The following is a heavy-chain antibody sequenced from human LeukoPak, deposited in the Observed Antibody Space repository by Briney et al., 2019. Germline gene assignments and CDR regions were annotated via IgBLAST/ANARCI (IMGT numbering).Heavy chain of an antibody. Sequence: PSETLSLTCAVYGGSFSGYYWSWIRQPPGKGLEWIGEINHSGSTNYNPSLKSRVTISVDTSKNQFSLKLSSVTAADTAVYYCARTAYYYGSGSYPKGHYYYYGMDVWGKGTTVTVSS. D-gene: IGHD3-10*01. CDR1: GGSFSGYY. V-gene: IGHV4-34*01. CDR3: ARTAYYYGSGSYPKGHYYYYGMDV. CDR2: INHSGST. J-gene: IGHJ6*04.